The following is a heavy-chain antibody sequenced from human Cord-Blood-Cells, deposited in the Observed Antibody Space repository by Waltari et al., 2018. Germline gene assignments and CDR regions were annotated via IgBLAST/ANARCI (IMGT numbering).Heavy chain of an antibody. CDR3: ARVGEFESGSFDY. CDR1: GYTFTGYY. V-gene: IGHV1-2*04. D-gene: IGHD1-26*01. Sequence: QVQLVQSGAEVTKHGASVTVSCTASGYTFTGYYMQCVRQAPGQGLESMGWINPNSGGTNYAQKFQGWVTMTRDTSISTAYMELSRLRSDDTAVYYCARVGEFESGSFDYWGQGTLVTVSS. J-gene: IGHJ4*02. CDR2: INPNSGGT.